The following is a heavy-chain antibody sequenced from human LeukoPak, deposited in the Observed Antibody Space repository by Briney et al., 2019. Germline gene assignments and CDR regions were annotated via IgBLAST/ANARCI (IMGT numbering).Heavy chain of an antibody. Sequence: ASVKVSCKASGYTFTSYDINWVRQATGQGLEWMGWMNPNSGNTGYAQKFQGRVTITRNTSISTAYMELSSLRSEDTAVYYCARGGSWFREEYYFDYWGQGTLVTVSS. CDR2: MNPNSGNT. D-gene: IGHD3-10*01. V-gene: IGHV1-8*03. CDR1: GYTFTSYD. CDR3: ARGGSWFREEYYFDY. J-gene: IGHJ4*02.